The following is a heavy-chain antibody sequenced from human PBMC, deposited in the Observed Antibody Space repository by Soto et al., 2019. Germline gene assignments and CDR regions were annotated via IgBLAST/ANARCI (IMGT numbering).Heavy chain of an antibody. CDR2: ISGSGGST. CDR3: AKDHGIVVVTAPFDY. Sequence: PGGSLRLSCAASGFTFSSYAMSWVRQAPGKGLEWVSAISGSGGSTYYADSVKGRFTISRDNSKNTLYLQMNSLRAEDTSVYYCAKDHGIVVVTAPFDYWGQGTLVTVSS. CDR1: GFTFSSYA. V-gene: IGHV3-23*01. D-gene: IGHD2-21*02. J-gene: IGHJ4*02.